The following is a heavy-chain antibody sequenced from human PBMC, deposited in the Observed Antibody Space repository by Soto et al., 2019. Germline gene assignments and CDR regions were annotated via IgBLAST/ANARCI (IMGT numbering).Heavy chain of an antibody. Sequence: GGSLRLSCAASGFTFSSYSIHWVRQAPCKGLEWVAVISYDGSNKYYADSVKGRFTISRDNSKNTLYLQMNSLRAEDTAVYYCARPLYLLSGRPDAFDIWGQGTMVTVSS. V-gene: IGHV3-30-3*01. J-gene: IGHJ3*02. CDR2: ISYDGSNK. CDR3: ARPLYLLSGRPDAFDI. CDR1: GFTFSSYS. D-gene: IGHD2-2*02.